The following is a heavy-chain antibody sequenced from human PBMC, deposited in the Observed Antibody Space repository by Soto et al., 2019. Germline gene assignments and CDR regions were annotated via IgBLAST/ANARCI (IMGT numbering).Heavy chain of an antibody. D-gene: IGHD3-16*01. J-gene: IGHJ4*02. CDR2: ISGSGEVT. Sequence: GGSLRLSCSASGFTFSSYAMSWVRQAPGKGLEWVSVISGSGEVTHYGDSVRGRFTISRDTSKNTLYLQMNSLRAEDTAVYYCAENRKITGGYIDYWGQGTLVTVSS. V-gene: IGHV3-23*01. CDR1: GFTFSSYA. CDR3: AENRKITGGYIDY.